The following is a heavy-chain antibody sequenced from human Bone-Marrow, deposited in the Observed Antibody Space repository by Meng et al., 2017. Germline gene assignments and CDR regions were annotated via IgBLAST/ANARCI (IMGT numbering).Heavy chain of an antibody. J-gene: IGHJ4*02. CDR2: ISSSDDTI. D-gene: IGHD3-10*01. V-gene: IGHV3-48*03. CDR3: ARDLFRGTQPDY. Sequence: GESLKISCAASGFTFSSYEMNWVRQAPGKGLEWVSYISSSDDTIYYADSVRGRFTISRENAKNSLYLQMNSLRAEDTAVYYCARDLFRGTQPDYWGQGTLVTVSS. CDR1: GFTFSSYE.